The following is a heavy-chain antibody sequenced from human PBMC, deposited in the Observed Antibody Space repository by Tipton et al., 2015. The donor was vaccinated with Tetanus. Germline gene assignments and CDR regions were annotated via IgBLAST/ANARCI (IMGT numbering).Heavy chain of an antibody. CDR1: GGSISSYY. CDR2: IYTSGST. D-gene: IGHD1-26*01. V-gene: IGHV4-4*07. J-gene: IGHJ3*02. Sequence: TLSLTCTVSGGSISSYYWSWIRQPAGKGLEWIGRIYTSGSTNYNPSLKSRVTMSVDTSKNQFSLKLSSVTAADTAVYYCARDRGVGATVPTAFDIWGQGTVVTVSS. CDR3: ARDRGVGATVPTAFDI.